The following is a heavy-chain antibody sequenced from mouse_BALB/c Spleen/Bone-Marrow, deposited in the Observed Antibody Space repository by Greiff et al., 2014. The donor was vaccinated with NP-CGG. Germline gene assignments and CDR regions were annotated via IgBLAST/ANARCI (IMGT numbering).Heavy chain of an antibody. CDR2: IWSGGST. V-gene: IGHV2-2*02. CDR1: GFSLTSYG. CDR3: ARNQGNYVSWFAY. D-gene: IGHD2-1*01. Sequence: VQLQESGPGLVQPSQSLSITCTVSGFSLTSYGVHWVRQSPGKGLEWLGVIWSGGSTDYNAAFISRLSISKDNSKSQVFFKMNSLQANDTAIYYCARNQGNYVSWFAYWGQGTLVTVSA. J-gene: IGHJ3*01.